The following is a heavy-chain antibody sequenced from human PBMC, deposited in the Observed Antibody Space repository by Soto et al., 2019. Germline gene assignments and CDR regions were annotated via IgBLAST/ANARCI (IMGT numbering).Heavy chain of an antibody. V-gene: IGHV1-18*04. CDR3: ARGYTGYSSSWYPEGNYYYYGMDV. J-gene: IGHJ6*02. Sequence: QVQLVQSGAEVKKPGASVKVSCKASGYTFTSYGISWVRQAPGQGLEWMGWISAYNGNTNYAQKLQGRVTMTTDTSTSTAYMELRSLRSDDTAVYYCARGYTGYSSSWYPEGNYYYYGMDVWGQGTTVTVSS. CDR1: GYTFTSYG. CDR2: ISAYNGNT. D-gene: IGHD6-13*01.